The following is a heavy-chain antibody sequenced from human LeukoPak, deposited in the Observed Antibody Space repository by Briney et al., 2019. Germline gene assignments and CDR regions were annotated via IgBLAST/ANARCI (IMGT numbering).Heavy chain of an antibody. CDR1: GGSISSGDYY. J-gene: IGHJ3*02. D-gene: IGHD6-6*01. V-gene: IGHV4-30-4*01. CDR3: ARAIAARVRAFDI. Sequence: PSEALSLTCTVSGGSISSGDYYWSWIRQPPGKGLEWIGYIYYSGSTYYNPSLKSRVTISVDTSKNQFSLELNSVTAADTAVYYCARAIAARVRAFDIWGQGTMVTVSS. CDR2: IYYSGST.